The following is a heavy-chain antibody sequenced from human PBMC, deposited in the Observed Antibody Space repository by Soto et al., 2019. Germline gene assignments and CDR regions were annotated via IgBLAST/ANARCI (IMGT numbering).Heavy chain of an antibody. Sequence: SVKVSCKASGYTFTSYYMHWVRQAPGQGLEWMGIINPSGGSTSYAQKFQGRVTMTRDTSTSTVYMELSSLRSEDTAVYYCARSNHYYDSKGGFDYWGQGTLVTVSS. CDR3: ARSNHYYDSKGGFDY. CDR2: INPSGGST. V-gene: IGHV1-46*01. CDR1: GYTFTSYY. D-gene: IGHD3-22*01. J-gene: IGHJ4*02.